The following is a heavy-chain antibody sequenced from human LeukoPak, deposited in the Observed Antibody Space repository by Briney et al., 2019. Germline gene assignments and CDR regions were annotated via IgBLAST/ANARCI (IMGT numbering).Heavy chain of an antibody. Sequence: SETLSLTCTVSGGSISSYYWSWIRQPPGKGLEWIGYIYYSGSTNYNPSLKSRVTISVDTSKNQFSLKLSSVTAADTAVYYCARENCSGGSRYREYYFDYWGQGTLVTVSS. CDR3: ARENCSGGSRYREYYFDY. CDR1: GGSISSYY. V-gene: IGHV4-59*01. CDR2: IYYSGST. J-gene: IGHJ4*02. D-gene: IGHD2-15*01.